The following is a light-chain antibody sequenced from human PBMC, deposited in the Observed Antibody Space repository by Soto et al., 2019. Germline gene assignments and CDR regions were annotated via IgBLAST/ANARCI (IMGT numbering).Light chain of an antibody. J-gene: IGKJ2*01. CDR1: QSVSSY. CDR3: QQPYT. CDR2: DAS. V-gene: IGKV3-11*01. Sequence: EIVLTQSPATLSLSPGERATLSCRASQSVSSYLAWYQQKPGQAPRLLIYDASNRATGIPARFSGSESGTDFTLPISSLEPEDFAVYYCQQPYTFGQGTKLEIK.